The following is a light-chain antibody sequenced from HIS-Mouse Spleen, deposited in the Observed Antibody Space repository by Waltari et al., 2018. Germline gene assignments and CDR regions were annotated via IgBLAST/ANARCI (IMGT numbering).Light chain of an antibody. Sequence: AIRMTQSPSSFSASTGDRVTITCRASQGISSYLAWYQQKPGKAPKLLIYAASTLQSGVPARFSGSGSGSDFTLTISCLQSEDFATYYCQQYYSYRFTFGPGTKVEIK. CDR1: QGISSY. CDR2: AAS. J-gene: IGKJ3*01. V-gene: IGKV1-8*01. CDR3: QQYYSYRFT.